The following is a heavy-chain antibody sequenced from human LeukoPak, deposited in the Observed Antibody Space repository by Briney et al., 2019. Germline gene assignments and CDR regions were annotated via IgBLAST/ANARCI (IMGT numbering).Heavy chain of an antibody. CDR1: GVTLSPYG. V-gene: IGHV3-30*18. Sequence: PGGSLRLSCAASGVTLSPYGMHWVRQAPGKGLESVAVISYEGGTQHYADSVKGRFIISRDNPRNTLYLQMNILRTEDTAVYYCAKEGTPQVSTWYDLWGQGTQVIVSS. CDR3: AKEGTPQVSTWYDL. J-gene: IGHJ5*02. D-gene: IGHD3-10*01. CDR2: ISYEGGTQ.